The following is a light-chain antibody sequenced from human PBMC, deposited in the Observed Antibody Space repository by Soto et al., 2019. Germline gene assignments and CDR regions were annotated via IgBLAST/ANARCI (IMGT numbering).Light chain of an antibody. Sequence: EIVLTQSPGTLSLSPGERATLSFRASQSVSSSYLAWYQQKPGQAPRLLIYGASSRATGIPDRFSGSGSGTDFTLPISRLEPEDFAVYYCQQYGSSPRTFGQGTRLEIK. CDR1: QSVSSSY. V-gene: IGKV3-20*01. CDR3: QQYGSSPRT. J-gene: IGKJ5*01. CDR2: GAS.